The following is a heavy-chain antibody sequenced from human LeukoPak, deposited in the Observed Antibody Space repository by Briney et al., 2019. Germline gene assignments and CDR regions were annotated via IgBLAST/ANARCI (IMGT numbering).Heavy chain of an antibody. CDR3: ARVEASGYDYGAFDY. CDR2: IKQDGSAK. J-gene: IGHJ4*02. CDR1: GFMFSDYW. Sequence: GGSLRLSCAASGFMFSDYWMAWVRQAPGKELQWVANIKQDGSAKYYVDSVKGRFTISRDNAKNSLYLQMNSLRAEDTAVYYCARVEASGYDYGAFDYWGQGTLVTVSS. D-gene: IGHD5-12*01. V-gene: IGHV3-7*01.